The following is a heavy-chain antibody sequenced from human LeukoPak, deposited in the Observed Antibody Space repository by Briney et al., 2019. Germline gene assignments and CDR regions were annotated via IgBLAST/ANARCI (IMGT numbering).Heavy chain of an antibody. J-gene: IGHJ6*03. V-gene: IGHV1-8*03. Sequence: ASVKVSCKASGYTFTSYDINWVRQATGQGLEWMGWMNPNSGNTGYAQKYQGRVTITRNTSISTAYMELSSLRSEDTAVYYCARLGDFWSGYYYYMDVWGKGTTVTVSS. CDR2: MNPNSGNT. CDR3: ARLGDFWSGYYYYMDV. D-gene: IGHD3-3*01. CDR1: GYTFTSYD.